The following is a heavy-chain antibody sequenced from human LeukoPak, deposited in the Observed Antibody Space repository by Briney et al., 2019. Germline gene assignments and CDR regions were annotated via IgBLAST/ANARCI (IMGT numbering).Heavy chain of an antibody. CDR3: VKESAADATFRFDY. J-gene: IGHJ4*02. D-gene: IGHD6-13*01. CDR1: GFTFNIFG. Sequence: GGSLRLSCAASGFTFNIFGMHWVRQVPGNGLEWVAVLWANGKTAHYADSVKGRFTISRDSSENTLYLQMNSLRSEDTAVYYCVKESAADATFRFDYWGQGALVTVSS. CDR2: LWANGKTA. V-gene: IGHV3-33*06.